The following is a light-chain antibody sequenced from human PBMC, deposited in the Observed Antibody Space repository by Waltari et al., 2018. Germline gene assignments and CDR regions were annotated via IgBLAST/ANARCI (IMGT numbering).Light chain of an antibody. V-gene: IGLV2-23*02. CDR1: SSDVGSYNL. CDR3: CSYAGSSTLL. J-gene: IGLJ3*02. Sequence: QSALTQPASVSGSPGQSITISCTGTSSDVGSYNLVSLYQQHPGKVPKHNIYDVNMPSVLVHRFSCSKSVNTASLTISGLQAEDEADYYCCSYAGSSTLLFGGGTKVTVL. CDR2: DVN.